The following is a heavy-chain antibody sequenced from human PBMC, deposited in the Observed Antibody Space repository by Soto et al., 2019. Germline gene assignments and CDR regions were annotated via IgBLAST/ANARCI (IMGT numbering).Heavy chain of an antibody. V-gene: IGHV3-33*05. J-gene: IGHJ4*02. CDR1: GFTLKNYG. Sequence: GGSLRLSCTASGFTLKNYGMHWVRQAPGQGLEWVALMSFDGNKKFYADSVKARFTISRDNSKSTVYLQMDSLGVEDTAIYYCASVSFDRSGCSFYNFDYCGEGPRVTV. D-gene: IGHD3-3*01. CDR3: ASVSFDRSGCSFYNFDY. CDR2: MSFDGNKK.